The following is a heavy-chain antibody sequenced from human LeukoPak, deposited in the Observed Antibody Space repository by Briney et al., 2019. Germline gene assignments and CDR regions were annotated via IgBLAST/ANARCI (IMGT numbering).Heavy chain of an antibody. CDR3: AKEMGYCSSSTCYPVPYFDY. D-gene: IGHD2/OR15-2a*01. CDR2: ISGSGGST. V-gene: IGHV3-23*01. CDR1: GFTFSSYG. J-gene: IGHJ4*02. Sequence: GGTLRLSCAASGFTFSSYGMSWVRQAPGKGLEWVSAISGSGGSTYYADSVKGRFTISRDNSKNTLYLQMNSLRADDTAVYYCAKEMGYCSSSTCYPVPYFDYWGQGTLVTVSS.